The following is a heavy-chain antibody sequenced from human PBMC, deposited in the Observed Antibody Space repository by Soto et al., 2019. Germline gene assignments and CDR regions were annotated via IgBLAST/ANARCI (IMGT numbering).Heavy chain of an antibody. V-gene: IGHV3-30*18. J-gene: IGHJ4*02. CDR3: AKDRPRATEKGPSDY. CDR1: GFTFSSYG. Sequence: GGSLRLSCAASGFTFSSYGMHWVRQAPGKGLEWVAVISYDGSNKYYADSVKGRFTISRDNSKNTLYLQMNSLRAEDTAVYYCAKDRPRATEKGPSDYWGQGTLVTVSS. CDR2: ISYDGSNK. D-gene: IGHD1-26*01.